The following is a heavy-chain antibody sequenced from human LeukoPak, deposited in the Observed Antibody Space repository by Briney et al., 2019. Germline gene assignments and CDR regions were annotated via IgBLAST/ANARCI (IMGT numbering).Heavy chain of an antibody. V-gene: IGHV3-11*04. D-gene: IGHD3-22*01. J-gene: IGHJ4*02. Sequence: GGSLRLSCAASGFTFSDYYMSWIRQAPGKGLEWVSYISSSGSSKDYADSVKGRFTTSRDNAKNSLYLQMNSLRAEDTAVYYCARDHYDSSPVLDYWGQGTLVTVSS. CDR3: ARDHYDSSPVLDY. CDR2: ISSSGSSK. CDR1: GFTFSDYY.